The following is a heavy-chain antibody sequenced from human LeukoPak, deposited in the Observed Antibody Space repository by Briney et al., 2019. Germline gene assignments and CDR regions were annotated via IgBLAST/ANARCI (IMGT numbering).Heavy chain of an antibody. CDR1: GFTLTSSA. V-gene: IGHV1-58*02. D-gene: IGHD3-22*01. CDR3: AAAKITYYYDSSGYYYIMDAFDI. Sequence: ASVKVSCKASGFTLTSSAMQWVRQARGQRLEWIGWIVVGSGNTNYAQKFQERVTITRDMSTSTAYMELSSLRSEDTAVYYCAAAKITYYYDSSGYYYIMDAFDIWGQGTMVTVSS. J-gene: IGHJ3*02. CDR2: IVVGSGNT.